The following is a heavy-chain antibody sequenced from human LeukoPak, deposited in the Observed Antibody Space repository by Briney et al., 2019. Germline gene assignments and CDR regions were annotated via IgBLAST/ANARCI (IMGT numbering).Heavy chain of an antibody. CDR3: ARVRYYDSSGYYANFDY. J-gene: IGHJ4*02. D-gene: IGHD3-22*01. V-gene: IGHV1-69*13. CDR1: GGTFSSYA. CDR2: IIPIFGTA. Sequence: ASVKVSCKASGGTFSSYAISWVRQAPGQGLEWMGGIIPIFGTANYAQKFQGRVTITADESTSTAYTELSSLRSEDTAVYYCARVRYYDSSGYYANFDYWGQGTLVTVSS.